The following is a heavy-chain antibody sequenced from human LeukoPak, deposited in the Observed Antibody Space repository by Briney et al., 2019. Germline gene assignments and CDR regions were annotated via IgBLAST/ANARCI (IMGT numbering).Heavy chain of an antibody. CDR3: ARDRCSGGSCYPKPKQTPDAFDI. Sequence: SVKVSCKASGGTFSSYAISWVRQAPEQGLEWMGRIIPIFGTANYAQKFQGRVTITTDESTSTAYMELSSLRSEDTAVYYCARDRCSGGSCYPKPKQTPDAFDIWGQGTMVTVSS. CDR1: GGTFSSYA. V-gene: IGHV1-69*05. CDR2: IIPIFGTA. J-gene: IGHJ3*02. D-gene: IGHD2-15*01.